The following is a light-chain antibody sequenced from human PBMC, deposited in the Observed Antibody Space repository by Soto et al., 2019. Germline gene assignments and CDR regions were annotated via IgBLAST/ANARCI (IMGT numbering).Light chain of an antibody. J-gene: IGLJ3*02. V-gene: IGLV2-14*03. Sequence: QSALTQPASVSGSPGQSITISCTGTSSDVGAYIFVSWYQQHPGKAPKLMIYDIINRPSGVSNRFSGSQSGNTASLSISGLQAEDEADYYCCAYTARTTLSWVFGGGTKPTVL. CDR1: SSDVGAYIF. CDR2: DII. CDR3: CAYTARTTLSWV.